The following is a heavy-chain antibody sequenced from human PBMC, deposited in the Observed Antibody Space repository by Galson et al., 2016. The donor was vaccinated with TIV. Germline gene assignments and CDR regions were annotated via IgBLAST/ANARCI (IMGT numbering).Heavy chain of an antibody. CDR1: GFTFNRYR. D-gene: IGHD5-24*01. CDR2: ISPDGTDQ. CDR3: ATDGRDAYNPYFDS. J-gene: IGHJ4*02. Sequence: SLRLSCAASGFTFNRYRMDWVRQAPGKGLEWMAVISPDGTDQNYADSMKGRFTISRDNSKNTLYLHMRNLRVEDTAVYYCATDGRDAYNPYFDSWGQGTLVTVPS. V-gene: IGHV3-30*03.